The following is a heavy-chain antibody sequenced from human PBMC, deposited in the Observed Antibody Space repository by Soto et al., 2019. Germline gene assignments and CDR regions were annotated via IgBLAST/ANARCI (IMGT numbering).Heavy chain of an antibody. Sequence: ASVKVSCKVSGYTLTELSMHWVRQALGKGLEWMVCFEPEDGETIYAQKFQGRVSMIEDNSTQTAYMELSSLRSEETAVYYCATLRFAYYYDSSGYYYWGQGTLVTVSS. CDR1: GYTLTELS. V-gene: IGHV1-24*01. D-gene: IGHD3-22*01. J-gene: IGHJ4*02. CDR2: FEPEDGET. CDR3: ATLRFAYYYDSSGYYY.